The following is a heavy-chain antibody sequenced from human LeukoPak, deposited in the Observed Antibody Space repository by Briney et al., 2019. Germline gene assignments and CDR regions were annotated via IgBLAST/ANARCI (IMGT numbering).Heavy chain of an antibody. J-gene: IGHJ4*02. CDR1: GYSFTTHW. Sequence: GESLKISCKGSGYSFTTHWIGWVRQLPGKGLEWMGIISPGEPDTRYSPSFQGQVTILVDKSISTAYVQWSSLQASDTAMYFCARQGGSYQPFDYWGQGTLVTVSS. V-gene: IGHV5-51*01. CDR2: ISPGEPDT. D-gene: IGHD1-26*01. CDR3: ARQGGSYQPFDY.